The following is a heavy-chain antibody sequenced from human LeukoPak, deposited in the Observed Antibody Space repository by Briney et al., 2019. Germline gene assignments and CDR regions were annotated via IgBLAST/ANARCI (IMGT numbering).Heavy chain of an antibody. CDR1: GFTFSSYE. CDR2: ISSSGGTI. Sequence: GESLRLSCAASGFTFSSYEMNWVRQAPGEGLEWVSYISSSGGTINYADSVKGRFTISRDNAKNSLYLQMNSLRAEDTAVYYCARDGFNYYDSSGYLLDYWGQGTLVTVSS. J-gene: IGHJ4*02. CDR3: ARDGFNYYDSSGYLLDY. D-gene: IGHD3-22*01. V-gene: IGHV3-48*03.